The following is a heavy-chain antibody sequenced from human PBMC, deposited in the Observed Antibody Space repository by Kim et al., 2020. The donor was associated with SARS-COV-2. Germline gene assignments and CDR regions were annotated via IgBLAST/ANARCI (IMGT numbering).Heavy chain of an antibody. V-gene: IGHV3-74*01. CDR1: GGTFDRHW. J-gene: IGHJ3*02. D-gene: IGHD3-16*01. CDR3: ARGGLRAAFDI. CDR2: INTDGSST. Sequence: SCKASGGTFDRHWMYWFRQDTGKSLVWVSRINTDGSSTIYADSVKGRFTISRDDAKNTLYLQMNSLRAEDTAMYFCARGGLRAAFDIWGPGTMVTVSS.